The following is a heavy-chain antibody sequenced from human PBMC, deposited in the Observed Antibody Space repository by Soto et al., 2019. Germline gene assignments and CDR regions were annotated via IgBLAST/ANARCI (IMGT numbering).Heavy chain of an antibody. CDR3: AGSRTARHYYFDY. J-gene: IGHJ4*02. V-gene: IGHV4-34*01. D-gene: IGHD6-6*01. CDR2: INHSGST. Sequence: SETLSLTCAVYGGSFSGYYWSWIRQPPGKGLEWIGEINHSGSTNYNPSLKSRVTISVDTSKNQFSLKLSSVTAADTAVYYCAGSRTARHYYFDYWGQGTLVTVSS. CDR1: GGSFSGYY.